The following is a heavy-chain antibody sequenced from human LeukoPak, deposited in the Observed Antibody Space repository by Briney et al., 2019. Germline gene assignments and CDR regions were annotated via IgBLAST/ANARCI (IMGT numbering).Heavy chain of an antibody. CDR2: IIPILGIA. D-gene: IGHD6-6*01. CDR1: GGTFSSYA. CDR3: ARDPAPYSSSSGFTNWFDP. J-gene: IGHJ5*02. V-gene: IGHV1-69*04. Sequence: SVKVSCKASGGTFSSYAISWVRQAPGQGLEWMGRIIPILGIANYAQKFQGRVTITADKSTSTAYMELSSLRSEDTAVYYYARDPAPYSSSSGFTNWFDPWGQGTLVTVSS.